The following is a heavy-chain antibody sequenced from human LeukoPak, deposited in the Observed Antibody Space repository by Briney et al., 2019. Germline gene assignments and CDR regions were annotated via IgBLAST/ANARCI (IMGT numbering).Heavy chain of an antibody. Sequence: SETLSLTCTVSGDSISGYYWTWIRQPPGKGLEWIGYIYYSGSIDYNPSLKSRLTISVDTSKNQFSLKLSSVTAADTAVYYCARLRGNYFPDYWGQGTLVTVSS. CDR1: GDSISGYY. CDR3: ARLRGNYFPDY. CDR2: IYYSGSI. V-gene: IGHV4-59*01. J-gene: IGHJ4*02. D-gene: IGHD4-11*01.